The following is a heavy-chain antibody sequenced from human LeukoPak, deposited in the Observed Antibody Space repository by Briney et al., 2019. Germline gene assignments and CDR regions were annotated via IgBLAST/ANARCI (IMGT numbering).Heavy chain of an antibody. CDR1: GGSFSGYY. J-gene: IGHJ2*01. Sequence: SETLSLTCAVYGGSFSGYYWSWIRQPPGKGLEWIGEINHSGSTNYNPSLKSRVTISVDTSKNQFSLKLSSVTAADTAVYYCARRRGTPYWYFDLWGRGTLVTVSS. CDR2: INHSGST. D-gene: IGHD1-1*01. V-gene: IGHV4-34*01. CDR3: ARRRGTPYWYFDL.